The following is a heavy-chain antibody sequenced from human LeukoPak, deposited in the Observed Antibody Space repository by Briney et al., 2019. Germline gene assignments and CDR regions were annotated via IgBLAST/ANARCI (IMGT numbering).Heavy chain of an antibody. J-gene: IGHJ4*02. CDR2: INPNNAGT. V-gene: IGHV1-2*02. CDR1: GYTFTGYY. D-gene: IGHD1-26*01. CDR3: ARRVVPTASLVY. Sequence: ASVKVSCKASGYTFTGYYMHWVRQAPGQGLEWMGWINPNNAGTNYAQKFQGRVTMTRDTSTSTAYMEMNRLTSDDTAVYYCARRVVPTASLVYWGQGTLVTVSS.